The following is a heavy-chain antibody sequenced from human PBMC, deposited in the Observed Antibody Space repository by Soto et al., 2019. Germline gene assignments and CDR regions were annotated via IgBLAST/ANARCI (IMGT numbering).Heavy chain of an antibody. CDR3: ARDDIVVVVAATLKYGMDV. CDR2: ISYDGSNK. CDR1: GFTFSSYA. D-gene: IGHD2-15*01. Sequence: GSLRLSCAASGFTFSSYAMHWVRQAPGKGLEWVAVISYDGSNKYYADSVKGRFTISRDNSKNTLYLQMNSLRAEDTAVYYCARDDIVVVVAATLKYGMDVWGQGTTVTGSS. J-gene: IGHJ6*02. V-gene: IGHV3-30-3*01.